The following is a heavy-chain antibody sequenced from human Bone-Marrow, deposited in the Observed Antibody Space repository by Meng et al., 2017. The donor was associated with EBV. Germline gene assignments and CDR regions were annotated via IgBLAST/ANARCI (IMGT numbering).Heavy chain of an antibody. CDR1: RASVSGGTFT. V-gene: IGHV4-61*01. Sequence: VQLQGSGPGLVTPSETLFLTVTVCRASVSGGTFTWSWIRQPPGKELEWIGYIYDGGTTIYNPFLKSRVIIFLDTSRNQFSLGLRSVTTADTAVYYCAKSSSSTPGVVDSWGQGTLVTVSS. J-gene: IGHJ4*02. CDR2: IYDGGTT. D-gene: IGHD6-6*01. CDR3: AKSSSSTPGVVDS.